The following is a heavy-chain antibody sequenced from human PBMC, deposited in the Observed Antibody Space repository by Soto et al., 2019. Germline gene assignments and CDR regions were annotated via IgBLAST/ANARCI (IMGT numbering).Heavy chain of an antibody. CDR2: IRSKAYGGTT. CDR3: TRDRSVRGYYDFWSGYDFFY. D-gene: IGHD3-3*01. Sequence: GGSLRLSCTASGFTFGDYAMSWFRQAPGKGLEWVGFIRSKAYGGTTEYAASVKGRFTISRDDSKSIAYLQMNSLKTEDTAVYYCTRDRSVRGYYDFWSGYDFFYWGQGTLVTGSS. V-gene: IGHV3-49*03. J-gene: IGHJ4*02. CDR1: GFTFGDYA.